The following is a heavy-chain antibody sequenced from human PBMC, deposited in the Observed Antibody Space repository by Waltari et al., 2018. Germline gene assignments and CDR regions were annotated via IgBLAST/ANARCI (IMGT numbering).Heavy chain of an antibody. V-gene: IGHV1-69*13. J-gene: IGHJ5*02. CDR3: ASRESSSSDWFDP. Sequence: QVQLVQSGAEVKKPGSSVKVSCKTSGGTFGTYAISWVRQAPGQGLEWMGRSTPIFGTADNAQKFQGRVTIIADKSPSTAYMELSSLRPDDTAVYYCASRESSSSDWFDPWGQGTLITVSS. CDR2: STPIFGTA. D-gene: IGHD6-6*01. CDR1: GGTFGTYA.